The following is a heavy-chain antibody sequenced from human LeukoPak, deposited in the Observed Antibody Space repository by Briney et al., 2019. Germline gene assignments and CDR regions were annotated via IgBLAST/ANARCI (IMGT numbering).Heavy chain of an antibody. D-gene: IGHD4-17*01. CDR1: GGSISSSSYY. CDR2: IYYSGST. Sequence: SETLSLTCTVSGGSISSSSYYWGWIRQPPGKGLEWIGSIYYSGSTYYNPSLKSRVTISVDTSKNQFSLKLSSVTAADTAVYYCARGITTVTTNTIANWFDPWGQGTLVTVSS. V-gene: IGHV4-39*01. J-gene: IGHJ5*02. CDR3: ARGITTVTTNTIANWFDP.